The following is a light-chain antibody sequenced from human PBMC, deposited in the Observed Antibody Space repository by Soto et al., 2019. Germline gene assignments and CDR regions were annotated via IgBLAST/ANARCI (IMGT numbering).Light chain of an antibody. J-gene: IGKJ2*01. CDR2: PAS. CDR3: LQLNSSPYT. CDR1: QGSSSY. V-gene: IGKV1-9*01. Sequence: DIQLTQSPSFLSASVGDRVTITCRASQGSSSYLAWYQQKPGKAPKLLIYPASTLQSGVPSRFSGSGSGTEFTLTISPLQPEDFATYYCLQLNSSPYTFGQGTKLEIK.